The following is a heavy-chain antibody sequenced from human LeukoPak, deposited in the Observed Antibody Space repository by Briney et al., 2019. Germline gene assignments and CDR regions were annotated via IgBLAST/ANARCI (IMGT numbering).Heavy chain of an antibody. CDR2: ISGSGGST. CDR1: GFTFSSYA. Sequence: GGPLRLSCAASGFTFSSYAMSWVRQAPGKGLEWVSAISGSGGSTYYADSVKGRFTISRDNSKNTLYLQMNSLRAEDTAVYYCAKHLSGLRYFDWLPRDYYYMDVWGKGTTVTVSS. J-gene: IGHJ6*03. CDR3: AKHLSGLRYFDWLPRDYYYMDV. D-gene: IGHD3-9*01. V-gene: IGHV3-23*01.